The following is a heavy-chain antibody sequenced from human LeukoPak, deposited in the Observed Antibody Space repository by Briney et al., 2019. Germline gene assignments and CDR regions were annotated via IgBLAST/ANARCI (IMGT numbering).Heavy chain of an antibody. CDR2: ISSSSSYI. CDR1: GFTFSSYS. CDR3: ARVEGYSYGAFDY. J-gene: IGHJ4*02. V-gene: IGHV3-21*01. D-gene: IGHD5-18*01. Sequence: GGSLRLSCAASGFTFSSYSMNWVRQAPGKGLEWVSSISSSSSYIYYADSVKGRLTISRDNAKNSLYLQMNSLRAEDTAVYYCARVEGYSYGAFDYWGQGTLVTVSS.